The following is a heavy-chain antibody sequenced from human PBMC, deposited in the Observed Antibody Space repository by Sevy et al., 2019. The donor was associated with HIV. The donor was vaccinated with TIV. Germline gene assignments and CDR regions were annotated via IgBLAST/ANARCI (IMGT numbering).Heavy chain of an antibody. CDR1: GGTFSTYA. Sequence: ASVKVSCKASGGTFSTYAFNWVRQAPGQGLEWAGGIIPILGTTNYAQKFQGRVSIIADESTGTAYMTLSRLTSEDTAVYYCTKDLMEATMGFDHWGQGALVTVSS. CDR2: IIPILGTT. V-gene: IGHV1-69*13. CDR3: TKDLMEATMGFDH. D-gene: IGHD2-8*01. J-gene: IGHJ4*02.